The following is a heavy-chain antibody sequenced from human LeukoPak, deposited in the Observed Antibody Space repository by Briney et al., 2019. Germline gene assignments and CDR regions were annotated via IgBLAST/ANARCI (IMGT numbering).Heavy chain of an antibody. CDR1: GFTFSSYA. D-gene: IGHD6-13*01. J-gene: IGHJ6*02. CDR3: AKDFIATPNYYYYGMDV. Sequence: GGSLRLSCAASGFTFSSYAMSWVRQAPGKGLEWVSAISGSGGSTYYADSVKGRFTISRDNSKNTLYLQMNSLRAEDTAVYYCAKDFIATPNYYYYGMDVWGQGPTVTVP. CDR2: ISGSGGST. V-gene: IGHV3-23*01.